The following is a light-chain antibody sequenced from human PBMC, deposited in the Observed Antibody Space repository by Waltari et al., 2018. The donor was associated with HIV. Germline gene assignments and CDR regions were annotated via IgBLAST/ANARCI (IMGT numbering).Light chain of an antibody. CDR3: CSYAGNSTFVV. J-gene: IGLJ2*01. CDR2: EGS. V-gene: IGLV2-23*03. CDR1: SSDVGSYNL. Sequence: QSALTQPASVSGSPGQSITISCTGTSSDVGSYNLFSWYQQHPGKAPKLMIYEGSKRPSGVSNRFSGSKSGNTASLTISGLQAEDETDYYCCSYAGNSTFVVFGGGTKLTVL.